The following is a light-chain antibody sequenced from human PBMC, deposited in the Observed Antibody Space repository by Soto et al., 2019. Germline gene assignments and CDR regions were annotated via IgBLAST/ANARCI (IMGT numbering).Light chain of an antibody. CDR2: SNN. Sequence: QSVLTQPPSASGAPGQRVTISCSGSSSKIGSNTVNWYQQLPGTAPNLLIYSNNQRPSGIPDRFSGSKSGTSASRAISGLQSEDGAEYYCAAWDDSLNGPVFGGGTNLTVL. J-gene: IGLJ2*01. CDR1: SSKIGSNT. CDR3: AAWDDSLNGPV. V-gene: IGLV1-44*01.